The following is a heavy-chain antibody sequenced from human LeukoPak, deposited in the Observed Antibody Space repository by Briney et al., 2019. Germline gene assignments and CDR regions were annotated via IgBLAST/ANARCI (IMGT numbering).Heavy chain of an antibody. CDR2: INHSGST. J-gene: IGHJ4*02. V-gene: IGHV4-34*01. CDR1: GGSFSGYY. CDR3: ARGHSGIPIDY. D-gene: IGHD3-10*01. Sequence: SETLSLTCAVYGGSFSGYYWSWIRQPPGKGLEWIGEINHSGSTNYNPSLKSRVTISVDTSKNQFSLKLSSVTAADTAVYYCARGHSGIPIDYWGQGTLVTVSS.